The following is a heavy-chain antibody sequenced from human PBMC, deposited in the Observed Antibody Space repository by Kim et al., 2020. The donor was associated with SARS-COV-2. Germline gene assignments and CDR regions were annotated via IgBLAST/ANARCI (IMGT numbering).Heavy chain of an antibody. D-gene: IGHD5-18*01. J-gene: IGHJ4*02. Sequence: NYIPSLKSRVTISVDTSKNQFSLKLSSVTAADTAVYYCARNQYSSGAFDYWGQGTLVTVSS. CDR3: ARNQYSSGAFDY. V-gene: IGHV4-59*01.